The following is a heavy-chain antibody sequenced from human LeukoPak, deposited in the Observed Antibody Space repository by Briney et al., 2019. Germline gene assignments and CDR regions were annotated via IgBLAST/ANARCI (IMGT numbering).Heavy chain of an antibody. D-gene: IGHD3-3*01. Sequence: GGSLRLSCAGSGFTFSSYSMNWVRQAPGKGLEWVSYISSSSNVIYYTDSVKGRFTISRDNARNLLSLQMNSLRAEDTAVYYCARGDPIYDFWSGGDYWGQGSLVTVSS. CDR3: ARGDPIYDFWSGGDY. V-gene: IGHV3-48*01. CDR2: ISSSSNVI. J-gene: IGHJ4*02. CDR1: GFTFSSYS.